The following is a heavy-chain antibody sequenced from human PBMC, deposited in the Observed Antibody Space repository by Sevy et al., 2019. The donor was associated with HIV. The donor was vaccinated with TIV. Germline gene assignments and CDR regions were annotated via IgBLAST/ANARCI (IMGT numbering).Heavy chain of an antibody. J-gene: IGHJ4*02. CDR1: GFTFDDYA. V-gene: IGHV3-9*01. CDR3: AEDRSYGGNSFDF. D-gene: IGHD4-17*01. Sequence: GGSLRLSCAASGFTFDDYAMHWVRQAPGKGLEWVSGISWNSGNIGYADSVKGRFTISRDNGKNTLYLQMNSLRAEDTALYYCAEDRSYGGNSFDFWGQGTLVTVSS. CDR2: ISWNSGNI.